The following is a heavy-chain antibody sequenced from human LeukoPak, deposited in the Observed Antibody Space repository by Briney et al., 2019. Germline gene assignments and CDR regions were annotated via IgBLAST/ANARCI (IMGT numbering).Heavy chain of an antibody. Sequence: GGSLRLSCAASGFTSGTYWMSWIRQAPGKGLEWVSYISSSGSTIYYADSVKGRFTISRDNAKNSLYLQMNSLRAEDTAVYYCASQKRRYYDSSGHDATDYWGQGTLVTVSS. D-gene: IGHD3-22*01. J-gene: IGHJ4*02. V-gene: IGHV3-11*04. CDR1: GFTSGTYW. CDR3: ASQKRRYYDSSGHDATDY. CDR2: ISSSGSTI.